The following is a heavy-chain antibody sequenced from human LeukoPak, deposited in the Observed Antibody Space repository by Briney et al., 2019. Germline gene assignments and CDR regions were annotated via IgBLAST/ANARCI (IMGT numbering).Heavy chain of an antibody. D-gene: IGHD3-22*01. CDR2: IYSGGST. Sequence: GGSLRLSCAASGFTVNSNYMSWVRQAPGKGLEWVSVIYSGGSTYYADSVKGRFTISRDNSKNTLFLQMNSLRAEDTAIYYCAKDYYDSSGYYLDYWGHGTLVTVSS. CDR1: GFTVNSNY. V-gene: IGHV3-53*01. J-gene: IGHJ4*01. CDR3: AKDYYDSSGYYLDY.